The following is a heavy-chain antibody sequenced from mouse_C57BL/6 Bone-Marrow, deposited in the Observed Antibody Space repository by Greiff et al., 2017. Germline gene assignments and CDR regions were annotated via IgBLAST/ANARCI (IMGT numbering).Heavy chain of an antibody. D-gene: IGHD2-5*01. CDR1: GFTFSSYA. CDR3: TREYYSNYPFAY. Sequence: EVKVVESGEGLVKPGGSLKLSCAASGFTFSSYAMSWVRQTPEKRLEWVAYISSGGDYIYYADTVKGRFTISRDNARNTLYLQMSSLKSEDTAMDYCTREYYSNYPFAYWGQGTLVTVSA. CDR2: ISSGGDYI. V-gene: IGHV5-9-1*02. J-gene: IGHJ3*01.